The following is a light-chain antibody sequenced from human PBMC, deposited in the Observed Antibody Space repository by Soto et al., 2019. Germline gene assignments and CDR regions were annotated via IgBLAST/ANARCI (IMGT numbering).Light chain of an antibody. CDR1: QSLQYSDGVTY. Sequence: DIVMTQTPLSSTVTLGQPASIACRSSQSLQYSDGVTYLTWLHQRPGQPPRLLIDYVSNRFSGVPDRVSGSGAGTDFTLRISKVEPEDVGVYYCMQTLQSPYTFGQGTKLEI. J-gene: IGKJ2*01. V-gene: IGKV2-24*01. CDR3: MQTLQSPYT. CDR2: YVS.